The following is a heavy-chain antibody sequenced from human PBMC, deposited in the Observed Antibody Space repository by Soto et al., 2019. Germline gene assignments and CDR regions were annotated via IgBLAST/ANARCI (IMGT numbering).Heavy chain of an antibody. CDR3: ARDTYYDFWSGYLPGPDYYYYGMDV. V-gene: IGHV4-4*07. CDR1: GGSISSYY. Sequence: SETLSLTCTVSGGSISSYYWSWIRQPAGKGLEWIGRIYTSGSTNYNPSLKSRVTMSVDTSKNQFSLKLSSVTAADTAVYYCARDTYYDFWSGYLPGPDYYYYGMDVWGQGTTVTVSS. J-gene: IGHJ6*02. D-gene: IGHD3-3*01. CDR2: IYTSGST.